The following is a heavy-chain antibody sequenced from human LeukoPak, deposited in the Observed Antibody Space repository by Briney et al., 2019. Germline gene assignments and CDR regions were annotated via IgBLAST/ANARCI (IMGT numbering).Heavy chain of an antibody. Sequence: ASVKVSCKASGYTFTSYDINWVRQAPGQGLEWMGWMNPNSGNTVYAQKFQGRVTITRNTSISTAYMELSSLRSEDTAVYYCARAPTVTMSSCWFDPWGQGTLVTVSS. CDR2: MNPNSGNT. D-gene: IGHD4-17*01. CDR1: GYTFTSYD. V-gene: IGHV1-8*03. CDR3: ARAPTVTMSSCWFDP. J-gene: IGHJ5*02.